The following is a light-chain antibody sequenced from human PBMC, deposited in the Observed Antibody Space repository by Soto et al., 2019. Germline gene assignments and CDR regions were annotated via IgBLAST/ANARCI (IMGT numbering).Light chain of an antibody. V-gene: IGKV3-15*01. J-gene: IGKJ5*01. Sequence: EIVMTQSPATLSLSPGERATRSCRASQSVSSNLAWYQQKPGQAPRLLIYGASTRATGIPARFSGSGSGTEFTLTISSLQSEDFAVYYCQQYNNWLITFGQGTRLEIK. CDR3: QQYNNWLIT. CDR1: QSVSSN. CDR2: GAS.